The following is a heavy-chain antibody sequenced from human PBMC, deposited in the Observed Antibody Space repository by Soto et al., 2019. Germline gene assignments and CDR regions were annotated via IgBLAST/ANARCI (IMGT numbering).Heavy chain of an antibody. CDR1: GFTFNNFA. D-gene: IGHD5-12*01. J-gene: IGHJ6*02. CDR3: ANEVDVAFSSLQYGMDV. Sequence: QVQLVESGGGVVQPGRSPRLSCAASGFTFNNFAMHWVRQAPGKGLEWVAFISYDGTYKYYADSVRGRFTVYRDNSKSTLFLQMNSLKFEDTAVYVCANEVDVAFSSLQYGMDVWGQGTTVTVSS. V-gene: IGHV3-30*14. CDR2: ISYDGTYK.